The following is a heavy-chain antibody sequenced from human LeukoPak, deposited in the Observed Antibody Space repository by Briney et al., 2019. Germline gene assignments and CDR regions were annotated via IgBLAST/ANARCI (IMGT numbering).Heavy chain of an antibody. Sequence: GGSLRLSCAASGFTFSSYAMSWVRQAPGKGLEWVSAISGSGGSTYYADSVKGRFTISRDNAKNSLYLQMNSLRADDTAVYYCARVNDYGDYVDFWGQGTLVTVSS. CDR1: GFTFSSYA. CDR3: ARVNDYGDYVDF. V-gene: IGHV3-23*01. CDR2: ISGSGGST. J-gene: IGHJ4*02. D-gene: IGHD4-17*01.